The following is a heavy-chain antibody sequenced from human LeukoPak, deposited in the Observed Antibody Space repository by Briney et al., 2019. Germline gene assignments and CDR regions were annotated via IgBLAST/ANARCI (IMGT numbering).Heavy chain of an antibody. Sequence: SQTLSLTCTVSGGSISSGSYYWTWIRQPAGKGLEWIGRISTSGSTYYNPSLKSRVTIFLDTSKNQFSLNMDSVAAADTAVYYCARGHGDYTVLGFWGQGALVTVSP. CDR3: ARGHGDYTVLGF. V-gene: IGHV4-61*02. J-gene: IGHJ4*02. D-gene: IGHD4-17*01. CDR2: ISTSGST. CDR1: GGSISSGSYY.